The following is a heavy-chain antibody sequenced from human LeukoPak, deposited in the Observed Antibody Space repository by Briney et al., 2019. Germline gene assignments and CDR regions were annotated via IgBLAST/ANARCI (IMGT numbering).Heavy chain of an antibody. CDR3: ARLRYYYDSSGYFLPRGYNWFDP. V-gene: IGHV4-39*01. J-gene: IGHJ5*02. CDR2: IYYSGST. CDR1: GGSISSSSYY. Sequence: PSETLSLTCTVSGGSISSSSYYWGWIRQPPGKGLEWIGSIYYSGSTYYNPSLKSRVTISVDTSKNQFSLKLSSVTAADTAVYYCARLRYYYDSSGYFLPRGYNWFDPWGQGTLVTVSS. D-gene: IGHD3-22*01.